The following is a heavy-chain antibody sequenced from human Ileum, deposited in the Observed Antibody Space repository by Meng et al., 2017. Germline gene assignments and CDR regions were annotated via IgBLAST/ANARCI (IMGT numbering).Heavy chain of an antibody. CDR1: RYPVTGYY. CDR3: ARDLGGYYDSSGYYAGYYFDY. V-gene: IGHV1-2*06. D-gene: IGHD3-22*01. J-gene: IGHJ4*02. CDR2: INPNSGGT. Sequence: QVQLVQSGAEVTKPGASVQVSCMASRYPVTGYYMHWVRQAPGQGLEWMGRINPNSGGTNYAQKFQGRVTMTRDTSISTAYMGLSRLRSDDTAVYYCARDLGGYYDSSGYYAGYYFDYWGQGTLVTVSS.